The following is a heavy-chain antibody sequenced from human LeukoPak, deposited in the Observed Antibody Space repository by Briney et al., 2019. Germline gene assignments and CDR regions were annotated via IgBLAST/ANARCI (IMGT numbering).Heavy chain of an antibody. CDR1: GGSICSSGYY. CDR2: IYYSGNT. V-gene: IGHV4-39*01. CDR3: ARRGSSSGTFDY. Sequence: PSETLSLTCTVSGGSICSSGYYWGWIRQPPGKGLEWIGSIYYSGNTYYNPSLKSRVTVSVDTSKNQFSLKLNSVTAADTAVYYCARRGSSSGTFDYWGQGTLVTVSS. D-gene: IGHD6-6*01. J-gene: IGHJ4*02.